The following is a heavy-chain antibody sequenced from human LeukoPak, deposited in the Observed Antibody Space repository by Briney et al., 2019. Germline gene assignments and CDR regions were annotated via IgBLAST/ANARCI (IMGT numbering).Heavy chain of an antibody. CDR1: GFTFSSYS. J-gene: IGHJ3*02. CDR2: ISSSSSYI. CDR3: ARQGSSDAFDI. V-gene: IGHV3-21*01. Sequence: RGSLRLSCAASGFTFSSYSMNWVRQAPGKGLEWVSSISSSSSYIYYADSVKGRFTISRDNAKNSLYLQMNSLRAEDTAVCYCARQGSSDAFDIWGQGTMVTVSS. D-gene: IGHD6-6*01.